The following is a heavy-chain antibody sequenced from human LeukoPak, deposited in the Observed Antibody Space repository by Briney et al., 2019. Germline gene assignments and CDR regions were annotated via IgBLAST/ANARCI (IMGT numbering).Heavy chain of an antibody. CDR2: IIPIFGTA. V-gene: IGHV1-69*05. CDR1: GGTFSSYA. Sequence: ASVKVSCKASGGTFSSYAISWVRQAPGQGLEWMGGIIPIFGTANYAQKFQGRVTITTDESTSTAYMELSSLRSEDTAVYYCARVERYCSSTSCAKGYFQHWGQGTLVTVSS. J-gene: IGHJ1*01. CDR3: ARVERYCSSTSCAKGYFQH. D-gene: IGHD2-2*01.